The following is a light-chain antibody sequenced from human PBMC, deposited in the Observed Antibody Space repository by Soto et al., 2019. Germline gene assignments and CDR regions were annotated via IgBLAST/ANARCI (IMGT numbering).Light chain of an antibody. CDR1: QSLAYIDGNTY. V-gene: IGKV2-30*01. J-gene: IGKJ2*01. CDR2: NVS. Sequence: EVVMTQSPLSLPVTLGQPASISCRSSQSLAYIDGNTYLTWFHQRPGQSPRRLIYNVSNRDSGVPDRSRGDRSGTDFTLKISRVEAEDVGIYYCMQSTHWPPYTFGQGTKLEIK. CDR3: MQSTHWPPYT.